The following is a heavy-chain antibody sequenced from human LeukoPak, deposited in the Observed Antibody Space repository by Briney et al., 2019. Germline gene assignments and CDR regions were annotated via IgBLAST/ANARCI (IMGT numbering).Heavy chain of an antibody. J-gene: IGHJ6*02. CDR3: AKGLRYCSGGSCYSGDTKDYGMDV. CDR1: GFTFSSYA. V-gene: IGHV3-23*01. CDR2: ISGSGGST. Sequence: GGSLRLSCAASGFTFSSYAMSWVRQAPGKGLEWVSAISGSGGSTYYADSVKGRFTISRDNSKNTLYLQMNSLRAEDTAVYYCAKGLRYCSGGSCYSGDTKDYGMDVWGQGTTVTVSS. D-gene: IGHD2-15*01.